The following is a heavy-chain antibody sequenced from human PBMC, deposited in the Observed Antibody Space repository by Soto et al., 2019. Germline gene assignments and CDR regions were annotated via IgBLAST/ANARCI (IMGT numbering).Heavy chain of an antibody. D-gene: IGHD2-2*01. CDR1: GGTFSSYA. CDR3: ARARYCSSTSCYSNFDN. J-gene: IGHJ4*02. Sequence: QVQLVQSGAEVKKPGSSVKVSCKASGGTFSSYAISWVRQATGQGLEWMGGIIPIFGTANYAQKFQCRVTITADESTSTAYMELSSLRAEDTAVYYCARARYCSSTSCYSNFDNWGQGTLVTVSS. V-gene: IGHV1-69*01. CDR2: IIPIFGTA.